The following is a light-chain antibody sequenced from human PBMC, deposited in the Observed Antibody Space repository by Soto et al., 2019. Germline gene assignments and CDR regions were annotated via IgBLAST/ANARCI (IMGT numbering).Light chain of an antibody. V-gene: IGLV7-46*01. CDR1: TGAVTSGHF. CDR2: DTN. CDR3: LLTDPDTRV. J-gene: IGLJ1*01. Sequence: QAVVTQEPSLTVSPGETVTLTCGSSTGAVTSGHFPYWFQQKAGQAPRTLICDTNNKHSWTPARFSGSLLGGKAALTLSGAQPEDEADYYCLLTDPDTRVFGTGTKLTVL.